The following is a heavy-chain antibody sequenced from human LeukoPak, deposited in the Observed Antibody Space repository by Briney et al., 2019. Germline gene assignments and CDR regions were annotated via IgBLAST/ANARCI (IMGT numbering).Heavy chain of an antibody. V-gene: IGHV3-21*01. Sequence: GGSLRLSCAASGFTFSSYSMNWVRQAPGKGLEWVSSISSSSSYIYYADSVKGRFTISRDNAKNSLYLQMNSLRAEDTAVYYCARDPSNSSGRYIFFDFWGQGTLVAVSS. CDR3: ARDPSNSSGRYIFFDF. CDR1: GFTFSSYS. J-gene: IGHJ4*02. D-gene: IGHD6-13*01. CDR2: ISSSSSYI.